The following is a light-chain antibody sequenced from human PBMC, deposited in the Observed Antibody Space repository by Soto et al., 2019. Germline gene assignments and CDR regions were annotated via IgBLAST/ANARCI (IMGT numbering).Light chain of an antibody. CDR3: HQLGYSPQT. J-gene: IGKJ1*01. CDR2: ATS. V-gene: IGKV3-20*01. Sequence: EIVLTQTPGTLSLSPGETATLSCRASQTVNSDYLAWFQQRPGQAPRLLIFATSRRATDIPDRFSGSGSGTGFSLAIWRLEPEDSAVYPCHQLGYSPQTFWQGTKVDIK. CDR1: QTVNSDY.